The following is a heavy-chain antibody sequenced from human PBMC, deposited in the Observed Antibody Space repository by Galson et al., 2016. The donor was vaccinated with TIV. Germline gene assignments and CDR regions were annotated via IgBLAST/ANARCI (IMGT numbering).Heavy chain of an antibody. CDR2: INRDGSNT. J-gene: IGHJ4*02. CDR1: GFIFSTYW. V-gene: IGHV3-74*01. Sequence: LRLSCAGSGFIFSTYWMHWVRQVPGKGLLWVSHINRDGSNTSYADSVKGRFTISRDNAKNMVYLQMNDLRAEDTAVYYCARWNDHGDRSYDYWGQGTPVTVSS. D-gene: IGHD4-17*01. CDR3: ARWNDHGDRSYDY.